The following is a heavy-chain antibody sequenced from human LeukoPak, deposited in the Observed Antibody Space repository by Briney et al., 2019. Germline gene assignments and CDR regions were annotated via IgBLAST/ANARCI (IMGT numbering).Heavy chain of an antibody. Sequence: ASVKVSCKASGYTFTSYYMHWVRQAPGQGLEWMGIINPSGGSTSYAQKFQGRVTMTRDTSTSTVYMEPSSLGSEDTAVYYCARDPDYGGSPGAFDIWGQGTMVTVSS. CDR2: INPSGGST. V-gene: IGHV1-46*01. D-gene: IGHD4-23*01. J-gene: IGHJ3*02. CDR1: GYTFTSYY. CDR3: ARDPDYGGSPGAFDI.